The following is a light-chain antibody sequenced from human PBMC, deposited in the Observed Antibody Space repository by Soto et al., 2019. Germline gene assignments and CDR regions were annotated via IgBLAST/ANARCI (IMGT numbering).Light chain of an antibody. Sequence: QSVLTQPPSGSAAPGQKVTISCSGSSSNIGNNYVSWYQQLPGTAPKLLIYENNKRPSGIPDRFSGSKSGTSATLGITGLQTGDEADYYCGTWDSSLSAVVFGGGPRSPS. V-gene: IGLV1-51*02. CDR2: ENN. CDR1: SSNIGNNY. J-gene: IGLJ2*01. CDR3: GTWDSSLSAVV.